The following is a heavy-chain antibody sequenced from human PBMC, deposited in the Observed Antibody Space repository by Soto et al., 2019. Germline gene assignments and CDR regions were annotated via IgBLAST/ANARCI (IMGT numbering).Heavy chain of an antibody. V-gene: IGHV1-69*13. CDR2: IIPIFGTA. CDR3: ARGGTEDSSGPEIDY. D-gene: IGHD3-22*01. CDR1: GGTFSSYA. J-gene: IGHJ4*02. Sequence: VASVKVSCKASGGTFSSYAISWVRQAPGQGLEWMGGIIPIFGTANYAQKFQGRVTITADESTSTAYMELSSLRSEDTAVYYCARGGTEDSSGPEIDYWGQGTLVTVSS.